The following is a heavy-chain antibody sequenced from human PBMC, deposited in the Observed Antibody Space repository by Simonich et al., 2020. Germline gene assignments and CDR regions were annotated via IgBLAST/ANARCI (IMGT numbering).Heavy chain of an antibody. CDR1: GGSISSSSYY. Sequence: QLQLQESGPGLVKPSETLSLTCTVSGGSISSSSYYWCWISQPPGKGLEWIGSIYYSVSPSYNPSLKSRVTISVDTSKNQFSLKLSSVTAADTAVYYCARHAGFAFDIWGQGTMVTVSS. J-gene: IGHJ3*02. CDR2: IYYSVSP. D-gene: IGHD6-13*01. V-gene: IGHV4-39*01. CDR3: ARHAGFAFDI.